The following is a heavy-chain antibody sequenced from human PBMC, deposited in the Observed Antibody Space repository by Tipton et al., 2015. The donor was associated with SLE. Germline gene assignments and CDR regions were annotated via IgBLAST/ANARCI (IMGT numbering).Heavy chain of an antibody. D-gene: IGHD3-22*01. J-gene: IGHJ4*02. CDR1: GDSISGYY. CDR3: ARAPRRYDSSGYYFLLGPPPDYFDY. V-gene: IGHV4-34*01. CDR2: INHSGST. Sequence: TLSLTCNVSGDSISGYYWSWIRQPPGKGLEWIGEINHSGSTNYNPSLKSRVTISVDTSKNQFSLKLTSVTAADTAVYYCARAPRRYDSSGYYFLLGPPPDYFDYWGQGTLVTVSS.